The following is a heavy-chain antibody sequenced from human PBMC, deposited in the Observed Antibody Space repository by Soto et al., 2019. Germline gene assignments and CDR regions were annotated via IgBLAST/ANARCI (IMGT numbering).Heavy chain of an antibody. D-gene: IGHD6-19*01. V-gene: IGHV1-3*01. CDR3: ARLGVEAVAADN. J-gene: IGHJ4*02. CDR2: INAGNGNT. Sequence: QVQLVQSGAEVRKPGASVKVSCKASGYTFTNYAMHWVRQAPGQGLEWMGWINAGNGNTKYSQKFHGRVTITRDTSASTAYMEVASLRSEDTAVYYCARLGVEAVAADNWGQGTLVTVSS. CDR1: GYTFTNYA.